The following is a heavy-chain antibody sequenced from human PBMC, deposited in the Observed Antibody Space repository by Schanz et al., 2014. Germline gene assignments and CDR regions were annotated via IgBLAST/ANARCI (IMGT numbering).Heavy chain of an antibody. D-gene: IGHD3-10*01. V-gene: IGHV3-33*08. Sequence: QVQLVESGGGVVQPGRSLRLSCAASGFTFSSYGLHWVRQAPGKGLEWVAFIWYDGSNKYYADSVKGRFTMSRDNSKNTLYLQMNSLRAGDTAVYYCARASYRRKINFDYWGRGTLVTVSS. CDR3: ARASYRRKINFDY. CDR1: GFTFSSYG. CDR2: IWYDGSNK. J-gene: IGHJ4*02.